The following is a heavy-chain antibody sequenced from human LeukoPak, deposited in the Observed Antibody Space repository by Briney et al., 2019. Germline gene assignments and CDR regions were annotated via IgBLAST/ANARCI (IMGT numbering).Heavy chain of an antibody. CDR1: GFAFSDYG. CDR3: AKSNSGWYVPPSD. J-gene: IGHJ4*02. CDR2: ISYDGSNA. D-gene: IGHD6-19*01. Sequence: PGRSLRLSCAVSGFAFSDYGMHWVRQAPGKGLEWLAVISYDGSNAYYADSVKGRFTISRGNSKNTLSLQMNSLRAEDTAVYYCAKSNSGWYVPPSDWGQGTLVSVSS. V-gene: IGHV3-30*18.